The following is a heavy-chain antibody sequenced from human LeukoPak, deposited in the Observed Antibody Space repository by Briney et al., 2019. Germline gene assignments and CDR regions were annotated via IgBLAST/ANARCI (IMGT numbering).Heavy chain of an antibody. CDR3: AKAMTGYYDPDY. V-gene: IGHV3-30*02. CDR1: GFTFSSYA. J-gene: IGHJ4*02. Sequence: QPGGSLRLSCAASGFTFSSYAMSWVRQAPGKGLEWVAFIRYDGSNKYYADSVKGRFTISRDNSKNTLYLQMNSLRAEDTAVYYCAKAMTGYYDPDYWGQGTLVTVSS. D-gene: IGHD3-9*01. CDR2: IRYDGSNK.